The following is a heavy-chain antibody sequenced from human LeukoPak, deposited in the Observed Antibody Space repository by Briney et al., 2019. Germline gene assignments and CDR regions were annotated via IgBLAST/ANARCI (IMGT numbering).Heavy chain of an antibody. CDR2: IFPSGGEI. J-gene: IGHJ5*02. CDR3: AKGGRRITTAYNWFDP. V-gene: IGHV3-23*01. Sequence: GGSLRLSCAASGFTFSTFAMIWVRQPPGKGLEWVSSIFPSGGEIHYADSVRGRFTISRDNSKSTLSLQMNSLRAEDTAIYYCAKGGRRITTAYNWFDPWGQGTLVTVSS. CDR1: GFTFSTFA. D-gene: IGHD1-1*01.